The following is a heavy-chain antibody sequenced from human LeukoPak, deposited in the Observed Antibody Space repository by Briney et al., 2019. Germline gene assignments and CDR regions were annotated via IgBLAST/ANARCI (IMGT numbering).Heavy chain of an antibody. CDR3: ARGISTGYSFDY. D-gene: IGHD3-22*01. Sequence: PGGSLKLSCAASGFTSSTYNMNWVRQAPGKGLEWVSYINTDSSSIYYADSVKGRFTISRDNAKDSLYLHMNSLRAEDTAVYYCARGISTGYSFDYWGQGTLVTVSS. CDR1: GFTSSTYN. CDR2: INTDSSSI. V-gene: IGHV3-48*01. J-gene: IGHJ4*02.